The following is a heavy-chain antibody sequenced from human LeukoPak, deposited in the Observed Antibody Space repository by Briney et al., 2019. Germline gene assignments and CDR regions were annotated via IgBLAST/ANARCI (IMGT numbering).Heavy chain of an antibody. J-gene: IGHJ3*02. CDR1: GGSISSGGYY. CDR3: ARGGREVTMVRGVERAFDI. D-gene: IGHD3-10*01. V-gene: IGHV4-31*03. CDR2: IYYSGST. Sequence: SETLSLTCTVSGGSISSGGYYWSWIRQHPGKGLEWIGYIYYSGSTYYNPSLKSRVTISVDTSKNQSSLELSSVTAADTAVYYCARGGREVTMVRGVERAFDIWGQGAMVTVSS.